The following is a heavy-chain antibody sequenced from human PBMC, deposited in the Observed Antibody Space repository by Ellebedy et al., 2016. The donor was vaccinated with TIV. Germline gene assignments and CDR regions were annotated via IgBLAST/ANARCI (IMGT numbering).Heavy chain of an antibody. CDR2: IYYSGST. V-gene: IGHV4-31*03. D-gene: IGHD4-23*01. J-gene: IGHJ4*02. CDR1: GGSISSGGYY. CDR3: ARGRSELVTPVDY. Sequence: SETLSLXXTVSGGSISSGGYYWSWIRQHPGKGLEWIGYIYYSGSTYYNPSLKSRVTISVDTSKNQFSLKLSSVTAADTAVYYCARGRSELVTPVDYWGQGTLVTVSS.